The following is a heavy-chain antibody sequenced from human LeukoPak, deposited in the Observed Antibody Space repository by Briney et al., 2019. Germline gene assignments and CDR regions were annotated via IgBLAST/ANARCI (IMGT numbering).Heavy chain of an antibody. Sequence: GGSLRLSCAASGFTFSSYEMNWVRQAPGKGLEWVSYISSSGSTIYYADSVKGRFTISRDNAKNTLYLQMNSLRAEDTAVYYCAKDLYYYGSGSPPMTFDYWGQGTLVTVSS. V-gene: IGHV3-48*03. J-gene: IGHJ4*02. CDR2: ISSSGSTI. CDR1: GFTFSSYE. CDR3: AKDLYYYGSGSPPMTFDY. D-gene: IGHD3-10*01.